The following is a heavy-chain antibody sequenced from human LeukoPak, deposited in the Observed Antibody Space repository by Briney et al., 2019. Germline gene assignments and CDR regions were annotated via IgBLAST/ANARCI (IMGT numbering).Heavy chain of an antibody. CDR3: APGKTASATCWFDP. J-gene: IGHJ5*02. V-gene: IGHV4-34*01. D-gene: IGHD6-13*01. CDR2: VKHRGTT. CDR1: GGSFNDYN. Sequence: TLSLTCGVYGGSFNDYNWTWIRQPPGKGLEWIGEVKHRGTTKYNLSLKSRVTISVDTSKNQFSLRLNSVTAADTAVYFCAPGKTASATCWFDPWGQGSLVTVSS.